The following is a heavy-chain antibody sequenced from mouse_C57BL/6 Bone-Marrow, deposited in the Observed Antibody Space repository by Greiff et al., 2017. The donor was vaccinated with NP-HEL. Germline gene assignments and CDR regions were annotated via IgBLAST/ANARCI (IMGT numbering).Heavy chain of an antibody. CDR1: GYSITSGYY. CDR2: ISYDGSN. J-gene: IGHJ2*01. V-gene: IGHV3-6*01. D-gene: IGHD1-1*01. CDR3: ARGGFTTVVADY. Sequence: EVQLKESGPGLVKPSQSLSLTCSVTGYSITSGYYWNWIRQFPGNKLEWMGYISYDGSNNYNPSLKNRISITRDTSKNQFFLKLNSVTTEDTATYYCARGGFTTVVADYWGQGTTLTVSS.